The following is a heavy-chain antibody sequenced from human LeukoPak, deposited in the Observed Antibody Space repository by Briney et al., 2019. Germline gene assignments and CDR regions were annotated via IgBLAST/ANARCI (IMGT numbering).Heavy chain of an antibody. CDR3: ARSPITGPTIGKGTNNQFDP. D-gene: IGHD1-7*01. V-gene: IGHV1-2*02. CDR2: ININSGGT. J-gene: IGHJ5*02. Sequence: ASVTLSFTCSGYGFTVSNFHWVWHRHGPGLELMGLININSGGTNYEQKFQGRVTMTRATSISTAYMELSRLRSDDTAVYYCARSPITGPTIGKGTNNQFDPWGQGTLVTVSS. CDR1: GYGFTVSN.